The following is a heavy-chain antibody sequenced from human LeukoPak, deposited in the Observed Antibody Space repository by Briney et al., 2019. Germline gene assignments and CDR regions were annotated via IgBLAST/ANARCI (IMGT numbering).Heavy chain of an antibody. V-gene: IGHV1-46*01. J-gene: IGHJ5*02. D-gene: IGHD3-3*01. Sequence: ASVKVSCKASGYTFTKYYMNWARQAPGQGLEWMGIMHPTGDSTNYAQKFQGRVTLTRDTSTGTFYMELSSLTSEDTAVYYCARHDFDLPMIYSFFVHWGQGTLVTVSS. CDR1: GYTFTKYY. CDR3: ARHDFDLPMIYSFFVH. CDR2: MHPTGDST.